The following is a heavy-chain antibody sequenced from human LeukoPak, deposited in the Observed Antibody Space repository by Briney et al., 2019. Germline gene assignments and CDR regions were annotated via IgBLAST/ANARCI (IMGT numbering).Heavy chain of an antibody. V-gene: IGHV1-2*02. Sequence: ASVKVSCKASGYIFTGYYMHWVRQAPGQGLEWMGWINPNSGGTNYAQKFQGRVTMTRDTSISTAYMELSRLRSDDTAVYYCARPSSDFEYSSSSWGHWFDPWGQGTLVTVSS. J-gene: IGHJ5*02. CDR3: ARPSSDFEYSSSSWGHWFDP. CDR2: INPNSGGT. D-gene: IGHD6-6*01. CDR1: GYIFTGYY.